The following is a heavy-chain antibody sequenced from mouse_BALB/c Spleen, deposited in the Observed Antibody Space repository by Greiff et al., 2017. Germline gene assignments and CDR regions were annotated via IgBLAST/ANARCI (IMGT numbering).Heavy chain of an antibody. CDR3: ARSSGREVYAMDY. CDR2: INPYYGST. Sequence: EVQLQESGPELVKPGASVKMSCKASGYTFTSYVMLWVKQSHGKSLEWIGNINPYYGSTSYNLKFKGKATLTVDKSSSTAYMQLNSLTSEDSAVYYCARSSGREVYAMDYWGQGTSVTVSS. D-gene: IGHD1-3*01. CDR1: GYTFTSYV. J-gene: IGHJ4*01. V-gene: IGHV1S45*01.